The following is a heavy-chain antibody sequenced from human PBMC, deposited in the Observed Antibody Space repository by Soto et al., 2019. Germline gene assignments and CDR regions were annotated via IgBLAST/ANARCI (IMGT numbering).Heavy chain of an antibody. CDR3: AREGAYYDSSGHDY. CDR1: GFTFSSYA. CDR2: ISYDGSNK. J-gene: IGHJ4*02. D-gene: IGHD3-22*01. Sequence: PGGSLRLSCAASGFTFSSYAMHWVRQAPGKGLEWVAVISYDGSNKYYADSVKGRFTISRDNSKNTLYLQMNSLRAEDTAVYYCAREGAYYDSSGHDYWGQGTLVTVSS. V-gene: IGHV3-30-3*01.